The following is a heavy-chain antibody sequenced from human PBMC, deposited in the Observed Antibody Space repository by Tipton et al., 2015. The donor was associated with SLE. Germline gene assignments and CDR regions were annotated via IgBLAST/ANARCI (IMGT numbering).Heavy chain of an antibody. CDR1: GGSMNNGRYY. V-gene: IGHV4-31*03. Sequence: TLSLTCSVSGGSMNNGRYYWGWIRQPPGKGLEWIGYIYYTGSAFYNPSLKSRISISVDTSKNQFSLKLSSVTAADTAVYYCARGGGSYYDYWGQGTLVTVSS. D-gene: IGHD1-26*01. J-gene: IGHJ4*02. CDR2: IYYTGSA. CDR3: ARGGGSYYDY.